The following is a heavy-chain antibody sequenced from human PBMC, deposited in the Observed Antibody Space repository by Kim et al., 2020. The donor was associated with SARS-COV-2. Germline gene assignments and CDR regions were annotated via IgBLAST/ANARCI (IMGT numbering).Heavy chain of an antibody. CDR2: K. Sequence: KYYADSVKGRFTISRDNSKTTLYLQMNSLRAEDTAVYYCARQVSYYYGMDVWGQGTTVTVSS. J-gene: IGHJ6*02. CDR3: ARQVSYYYGMDV. V-gene: IGHV3-33*01.